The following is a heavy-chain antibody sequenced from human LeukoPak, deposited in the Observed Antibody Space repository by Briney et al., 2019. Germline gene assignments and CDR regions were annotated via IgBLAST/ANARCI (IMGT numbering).Heavy chain of an antibody. J-gene: IGHJ4*02. D-gene: IGHD3-16*01. CDR2: IRDDGSTR. V-gene: IGHV3-30*02. Sequence: GGSLRLPCAASGFTFSRYGLHWVRQAPGKGLEWVAFIRDDGSTRYYADSVKGRFTVSRDNSKNTLYLQMDSLRTEDTAVYYCAKVPHSWGLFDSWGQGTLVTVSS. CDR3: AKVPHSWGLFDS. CDR1: GFTFSRYG.